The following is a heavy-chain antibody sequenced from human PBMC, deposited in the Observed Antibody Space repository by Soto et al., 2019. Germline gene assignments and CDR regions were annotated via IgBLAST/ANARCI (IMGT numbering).Heavy chain of an antibody. J-gene: IGHJ4*02. CDR2: ISGSGGST. Sequence: GGSLRLSCAASGFTFSSYAMSWVRQAPGKGLEWVSAISGSGGSTYYADSVKGRFTISRDNSKNTLYLQMNSLRAEDTAVYYCANWYCSGGSCLHSPFDYWGQGTLVTVSS. CDR1: GFTFSSYA. V-gene: IGHV3-23*01. D-gene: IGHD2-15*01. CDR3: ANWYCSGGSCLHSPFDY.